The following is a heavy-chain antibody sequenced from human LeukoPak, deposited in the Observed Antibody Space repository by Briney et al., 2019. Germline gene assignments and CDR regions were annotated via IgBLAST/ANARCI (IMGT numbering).Heavy chain of an antibody. V-gene: IGHV4-4*02. D-gene: IGHD3-22*01. CDR2: IYHSGST. CDR1: GGSISSSNW. J-gene: IGHJ3*02. Sequence: SGTLSLTCAVSGGSISSSNWWSWVRQPPGKGLEWIGEIYHSGSTNYNPSLKSRVTISVDTSKNQFSLKLSSVTAADTAVYYCARFDYYDTARGAFDIWGQGTMVTVSS. CDR3: ARFDYYDTARGAFDI.